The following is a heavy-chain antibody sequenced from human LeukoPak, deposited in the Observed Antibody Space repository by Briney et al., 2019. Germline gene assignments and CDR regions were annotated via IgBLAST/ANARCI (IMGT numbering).Heavy chain of an antibody. V-gene: IGHV4-59*01. J-gene: IGHJ6*02. D-gene: IGHD6-13*01. CDR1: GGSISSYY. CDR2: IYYSGST. Sequence: PSETLSLTCTVSGGSISSYYWSWIRQPPGKGLEWIGYIYYSGSTNYNPSLKSRVTISVDTSKSQFSLKLSSVTAADTAVYYCARAHLAAAGPPYYYYYGMDVWGQGTTVTVSS. CDR3: ARAHLAAAGPPYYYYYGMDV.